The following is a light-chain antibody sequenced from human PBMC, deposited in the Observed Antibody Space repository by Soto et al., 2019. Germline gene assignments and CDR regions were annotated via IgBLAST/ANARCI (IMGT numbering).Light chain of an antibody. CDR2: SNN. CDR3: AAWDDSLNGPV. V-gene: IGLV1-44*01. J-gene: IGLJ3*02. CDR1: SSNIGSNT. Sequence: QSVLTQPPSASGAPRQRVTLSFSGSSSNIGSNTVNWYQQLPGTAPKLLIYSNNQRPSGVPDRFSGSKSGTSASLAISGLQSEDEADYYCAAWDDSLNGPVSGGGTKLTVL.